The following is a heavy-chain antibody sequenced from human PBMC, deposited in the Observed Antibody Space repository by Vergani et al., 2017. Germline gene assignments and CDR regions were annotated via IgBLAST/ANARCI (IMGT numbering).Heavy chain of an antibody. D-gene: IGHD3-10*01. CDR3: ARSDAHGSGRNDAFDI. V-gene: IGHV4-30-4*01. CDR2: IYYSGST. CDR1: GGSISSGDYY. Sequence: QVQLQESGPGLVKPSQTLSLTCTVSGGSISSGDYYWSWIRQPPGKGLEWIGYIYYSGSTYYNPSLKSRVTISVNTSKNQFSLKLSSVTAADTAVYYCARSDAHGSGRNDAFDIWGQGTMVTVSS. J-gene: IGHJ3*02.